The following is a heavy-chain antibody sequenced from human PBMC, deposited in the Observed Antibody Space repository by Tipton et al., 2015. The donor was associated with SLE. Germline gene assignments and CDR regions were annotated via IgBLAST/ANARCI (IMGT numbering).Heavy chain of an antibody. CDR3: ARGGISGYSSGWYFDY. Sequence: RSLRLSCAASGFTFSSYAMSWVRQAPGKGLEWVAVISYDGSNKYYADSVKGRFTISRDNSKNTLYLQMNSLRAEDTAVYYCARGGISGYSSGWYFDYWGQGTLVTVSS. V-gene: IGHV3-30-3*01. CDR1: GFTFSSYA. CDR2: ISYDGSNK. J-gene: IGHJ4*02. D-gene: IGHD6-19*01.